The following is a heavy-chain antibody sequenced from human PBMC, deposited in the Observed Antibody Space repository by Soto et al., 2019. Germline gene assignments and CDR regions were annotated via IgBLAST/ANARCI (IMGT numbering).Heavy chain of an antibody. Sequence: QVQLVESGGGVVQPGRSLRLSCAASGFTFNVHGMHWVRQAPGKGLEWVAVISTDGSYKYHVDSVKGRFTISRDNSNNTLYLQMNSLKTEDTGIYYCAKDQRIVGSTRGYIDYWGQGTLVAVSS. D-gene: IGHD1-26*01. CDR1: GFTFNVHG. J-gene: IGHJ4*02. V-gene: IGHV3-30*18. CDR2: ISTDGSYK. CDR3: AKDQRIVGSTRGYIDY.